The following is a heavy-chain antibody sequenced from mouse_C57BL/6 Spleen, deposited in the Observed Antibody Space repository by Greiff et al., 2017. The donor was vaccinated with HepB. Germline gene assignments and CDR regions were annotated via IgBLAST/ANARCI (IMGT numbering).Heavy chain of an antibody. J-gene: IGHJ3*01. CDR3: ARGDYGSSPFAY. D-gene: IGHD1-1*01. Sequence: QVQLHQSGAELVRPGTSVKVSCKASGYAFTNYLIEWVKQRPGQGLEWIGVINPGSGGTNYNEKFKGKATLTADKSSSTAYMQLSSLTSEDSAVYFCARGDYGSSPFAYWCQGTLVTVSA. V-gene: IGHV1-54*01. CDR2: INPGSGGT. CDR1: GYAFTNYL.